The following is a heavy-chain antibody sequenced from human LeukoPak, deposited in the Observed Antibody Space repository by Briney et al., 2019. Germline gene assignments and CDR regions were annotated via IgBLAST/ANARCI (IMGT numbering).Heavy chain of an antibody. CDR3: ASSYYYDSPNSFDY. J-gene: IGHJ4*02. Sequence: SETLSLTCTVSGGSISSYYWSWIRQPAGKGLEWIERIYTSGSTNYNPSLKSRVTMSVDTSKNQFSLKLSSVTAADTAVYYCASSYYYDSPNSFDYWGQGTLVTVSS. V-gene: IGHV4-4*07. CDR2: IYTSGST. CDR1: GGSISSYY. D-gene: IGHD3-22*01.